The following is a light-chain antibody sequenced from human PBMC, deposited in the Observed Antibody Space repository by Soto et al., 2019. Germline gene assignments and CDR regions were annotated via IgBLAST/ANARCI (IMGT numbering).Light chain of an antibody. CDR3: QQDDCYPHT. J-gene: IGKJ4*01. Sequence: DIQMTQSPSTLSASVGDRVTMTCRASQSISGWLAWYQQKPGKAPKVLIYKTSTLENGSPSRFIGTGSGTESKLAISGLQPGDLATYYCQQDDCYPHTFGGGTKVEIK. V-gene: IGKV1-5*03. CDR1: QSISGW. CDR2: KTS.